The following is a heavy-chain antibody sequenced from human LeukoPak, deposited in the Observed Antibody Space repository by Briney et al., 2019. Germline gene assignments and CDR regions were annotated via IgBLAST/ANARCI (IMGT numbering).Heavy chain of an antibody. CDR3: ARGYYYDSSGYYYYLYYFDY. J-gene: IGHJ4*02. V-gene: IGHV4-34*01. CDR1: GGSFSGYY. CDR2: INHSGST. D-gene: IGHD3-22*01. Sequence: PSETLSLTCAVYGGSFSGYYWSWIRQPPGKGLEWIGEINHSGSTNYNPSRKSRVTISVDTSKNQFSLKLSSVTAADTAVYYCARGYYYDSSGYYYYLYYFDYWGQGTLVTVSS.